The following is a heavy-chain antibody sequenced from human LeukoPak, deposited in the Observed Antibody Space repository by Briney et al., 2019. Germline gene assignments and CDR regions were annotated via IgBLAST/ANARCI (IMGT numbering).Heavy chain of an antibody. Sequence: ASVKVSCKASGYTFTSYDINWVRQATGQGLEWMGWMNPNSGNTGYAQKFQGRVTMTRNTSISTVYMELSSLRSEDTAVYYCARGAAAFYGMDVWGQGTTVTVSS. CDR2: MNPNSGNT. CDR3: ARGAAAFYGMDV. V-gene: IGHV1-8*01. J-gene: IGHJ6*02. D-gene: IGHD6-13*01. CDR1: GYTFTSYD.